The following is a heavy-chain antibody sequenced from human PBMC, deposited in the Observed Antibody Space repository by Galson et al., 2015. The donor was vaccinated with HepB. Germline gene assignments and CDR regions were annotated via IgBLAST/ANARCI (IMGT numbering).Heavy chain of an antibody. Sequence: LSLTCDVSGGSIRSDYWWNWVRQPPGKGLEWIGEVYHSGTANYNPPLKSRVTMSVDKSNNRFSLMLSSVTAADTALYFCATSTRSSPSLEAFDIWGQGTMVTVSS. CDR3: ATSTRSSPSLEAFDI. CDR1: GGSIRSDYW. CDR2: VYHSGTA. D-gene: IGHD2-2*01. V-gene: IGHV4-4*01. J-gene: IGHJ3*02.